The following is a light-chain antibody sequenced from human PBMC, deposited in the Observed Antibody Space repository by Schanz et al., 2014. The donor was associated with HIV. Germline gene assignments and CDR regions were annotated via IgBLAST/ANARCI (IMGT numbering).Light chain of an antibody. J-gene: IGKJ1*01. CDR3: QQYGSSPL. CDR1: QSVSSSY. Sequence: EIVLTQSPGTLSLSPGERATLSCRASQSVSSSYLAWYQQNPGQAPRLLIYGASSGAAGIPDRFSGSGSGTDFTLTISRLEPEDFAVYYCQQYGSSPLFGQGTKVEIK. V-gene: IGKV3-20*01. CDR2: GAS.